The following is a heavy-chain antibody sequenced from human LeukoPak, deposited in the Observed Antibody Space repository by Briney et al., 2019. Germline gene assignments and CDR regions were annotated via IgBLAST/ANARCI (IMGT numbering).Heavy chain of an antibody. CDR1: GFTFDRFT. CDR2: INRRGHT. Sequence: PGGSLRLSCAASGFTFDRFTIHWVRQTPGKGLEWVSLINRRGHTFYADSVKGRFTISRDNSKNTLYLQMNSLRAEDTAVYYCAKDYYGSGSGIYKKERPYYFDYWGQGTLVTVSS. V-gene: IGHV3-43*01. CDR3: AKDYYGSGSGIYKKERPYYFDY. D-gene: IGHD3-10*01. J-gene: IGHJ4*02.